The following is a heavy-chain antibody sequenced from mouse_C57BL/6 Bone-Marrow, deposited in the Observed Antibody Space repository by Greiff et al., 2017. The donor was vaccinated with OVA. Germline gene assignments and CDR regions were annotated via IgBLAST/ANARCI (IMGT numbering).Heavy chain of an antibody. CDR1: GFSLTSYA. CDR3: AIFITTVVATSYYAMDY. CDR2: IWTGGGT. V-gene: IGHV2-9-1*01. Sequence: QVQLKESGPGLVAPSQSLSITCTVSGFSLTSYAISWVRQPPGKGLEWLGVIWTGGGTNYNSALKSRLSISKDNSKSQVFLKMNSLQTDDTARYYCAIFITTVVATSYYAMDYWGQGTSVTVSS. D-gene: IGHD1-1*01. J-gene: IGHJ4*01.